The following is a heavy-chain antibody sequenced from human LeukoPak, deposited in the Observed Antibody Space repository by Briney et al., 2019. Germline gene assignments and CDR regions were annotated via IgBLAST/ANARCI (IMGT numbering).Heavy chain of an antibody. CDR3: ARTTVTKANWFDP. CDR2: IYYSGST. D-gene: IGHD4-17*01. Sequence: SETLSLTCTVSGGSISSYYWSWIRQPPRKGLEWIGYIYYSGSTNYNPSLKSRVTISVDTSKNQFSLKLSSVTAADTAVYYCARTTVTKANWFDPWGQGTLVTVSS. J-gene: IGHJ5*02. CDR1: GGSISSYY. V-gene: IGHV4-59*12.